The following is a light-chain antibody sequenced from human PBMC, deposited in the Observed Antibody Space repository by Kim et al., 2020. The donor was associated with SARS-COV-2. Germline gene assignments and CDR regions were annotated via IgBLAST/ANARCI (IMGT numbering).Light chain of an antibody. CDR3: QQLNSYPWT. CDR1: QGISTY. V-gene: IGKV1-9*01. CDR2: RAS. J-gene: IGKJ1*01. Sequence: DIQLTHSPPFLSASVGDRVTITCRASQGISTYLAWYQQIPGKAPKLLIYRASTLQSGVPSRFSGSGSGTEFTLTISNLQPEDFAIYYCQQLNSYPWTFGQGTKVGIK.